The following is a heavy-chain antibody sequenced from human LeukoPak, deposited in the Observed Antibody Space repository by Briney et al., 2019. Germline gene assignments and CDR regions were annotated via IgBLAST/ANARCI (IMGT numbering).Heavy chain of an antibody. D-gene: IGHD3-10*01. CDR2: ISSSSSYI. V-gene: IGHV3-21*01. J-gene: IGHJ4*02. Sequence: GGSLRLSCAASGFTFSSYSMNWVRQAPGKGLEWVSSISSSSSYIYYADSVKGRFTISRDNAKNSLYLQMNSLRAEDTAVYYCAKGPFMVRGVLYYFDYWGQGTLVTVSS. CDR1: GFTFSSYS. CDR3: AKGPFMVRGVLYYFDY.